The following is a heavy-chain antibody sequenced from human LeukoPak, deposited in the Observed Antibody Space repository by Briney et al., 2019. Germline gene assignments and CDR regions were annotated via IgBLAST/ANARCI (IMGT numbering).Heavy chain of an antibody. CDR1: GFTFSSYG. Sequence: GGSLRLSCAASGFTFSSYGMHWVRQAPGKGLEWVAFIRYDGSNKYYADSVKGRFTISRDNSKNTLHLQMNSLRAEDTAVYYCAKDRYGDQNWFDPWGQGTLVTVSS. CDR3: AKDRYGDQNWFDP. J-gene: IGHJ5*02. CDR2: IRYDGSNK. V-gene: IGHV3-30*02. D-gene: IGHD4-17*01.